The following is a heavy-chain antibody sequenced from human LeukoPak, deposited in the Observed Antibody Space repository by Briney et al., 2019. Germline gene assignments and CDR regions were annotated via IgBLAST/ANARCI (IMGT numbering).Heavy chain of an antibody. D-gene: IGHD4-23*01. V-gene: IGHV3-74*03. J-gene: IGHJ1*01. CDR1: RFTFNTYA. Sequence: GGCLRLSCAASRFTFNTYAMSWVRQAPGKGLVWVSGTNTDGSSTMYADSVKGRFTIARDNAKNTLYLQMNSLRAEDTAVYYCYGANAEHWGQGTLVTVSS. CDR3: YGANAEH. CDR2: TNTDGSST.